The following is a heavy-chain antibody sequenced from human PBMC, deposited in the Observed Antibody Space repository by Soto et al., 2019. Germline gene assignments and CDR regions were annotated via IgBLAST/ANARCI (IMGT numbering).Heavy chain of an antibody. CDR3: ARVLERPPIFGVFIIGAGDS. CDR1: GYTFTSYG. J-gene: IGHJ5*01. CDR2: ISVYNGNA. Sequence: QVQLVQSGAEVKKPGASVKVSRKASGYTFTSYGISWVRQAPGQGLEWMGWISVYNGNAKYAQKFQGRVTLTTDTSTTTAHMELRSLRSDDTAVYYCARVLERPPIFGVFIIGAGDSWGQGTLVTVSS. V-gene: IGHV1-18*01. D-gene: IGHD3-3*01.